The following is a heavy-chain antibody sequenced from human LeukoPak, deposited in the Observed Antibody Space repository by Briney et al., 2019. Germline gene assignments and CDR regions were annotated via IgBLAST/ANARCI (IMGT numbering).Heavy chain of an antibody. V-gene: IGHV3-23*01. CDR2: ISGSGGST. Sequence: GGSPRLSCAASGFTFSSYSMNWVRQAPGKGLEWVSAISGSGGSTYYADSVKGRFTISRDNSKNTLYLQMNSLRAEDTAVYYCAKVVKLQYNYWGQGTLVTVSS. D-gene: IGHD3-16*02. CDR3: AKVVKLQYNY. J-gene: IGHJ4*02. CDR1: GFTFSSYS.